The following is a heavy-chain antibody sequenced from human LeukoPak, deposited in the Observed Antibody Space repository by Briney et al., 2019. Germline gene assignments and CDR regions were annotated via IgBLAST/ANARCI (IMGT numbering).Heavy chain of an antibody. CDR1: GYTFTSYA. V-gene: IGHV7-4-1*02. D-gene: IGHD2-2*01. CDR2: NNTNTGNP. CDR3: ARDKYQLPYEIDY. Sequence: GASVKVSCKASGYTFTSYAMNWVRQAPGQGLEWMGWNNTNTGNPTYAQGFTGRFVFPLDTSVSTAYLQISSLKAEDTAVYYCARDKYQLPYEIDYWGQGTLVTVSS. J-gene: IGHJ4*02.